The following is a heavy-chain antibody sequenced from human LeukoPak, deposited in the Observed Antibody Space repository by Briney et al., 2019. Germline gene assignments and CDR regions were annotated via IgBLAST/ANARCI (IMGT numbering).Heavy chain of an antibody. V-gene: IGHV4-38-2*02. D-gene: IGHD3-3*01. CDR2: IYHSGST. Sequence: SETLSLTCTVSGYSISSGYYWGWIRQPPGKGLEWIGSIYHSGSTYYNPSLKSRVTISVDTSKNQFSLKLSTVTAADTAVYYSAREGYYDFWSGYYERLNWFDPWGQGTLVTVSS. CDR3: AREGYYDFWSGYYERLNWFDP. CDR1: GYSISSGYY. J-gene: IGHJ5*02.